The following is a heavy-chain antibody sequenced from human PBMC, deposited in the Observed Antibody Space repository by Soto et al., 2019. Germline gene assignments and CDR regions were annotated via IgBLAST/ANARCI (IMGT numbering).Heavy chain of an antibody. CDR3: VREPRLLIGFGERQE. CDR2: VYYNGTT. V-gene: IGHV4-31*03. CDR1: GGSIGSPNFY. J-gene: IGHJ4*02. Sequence: QVQLQESGPGLVKPSQTLSLTCRVSGGSIGSPNFYWSWIRQHPGKGLEWLGYVYYNGTTYYNPSLKSRVSISVDTSKNQFSLKLSSVSAADTAVYFCVREPRLLIGFGERQEWGRGTLVTVSS. D-gene: IGHD3-10*01.